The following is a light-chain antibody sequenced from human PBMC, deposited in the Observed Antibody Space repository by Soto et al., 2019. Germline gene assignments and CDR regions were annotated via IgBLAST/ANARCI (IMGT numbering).Light chain of an antibody. Sequence: EIVLTQSPGTLSLSPGERATLSCRASQSVSSSYLAWYQQKPGKAPRLLIYGASSRDTGIPDRFSGSGSGTDFTLTISRLEPEDFAVYYCQQYGSYPWTFGQGTKVEIK. J-gene: IGKJ1*01. CDR3: QQYGSYPWT. V-gene: IGKV3-20*01. CDR2: GAS. CDR1: QSVSSSY.